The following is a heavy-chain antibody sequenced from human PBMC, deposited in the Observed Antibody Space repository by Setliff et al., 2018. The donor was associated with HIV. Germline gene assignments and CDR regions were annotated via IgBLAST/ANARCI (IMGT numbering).Heavy chain of an antibody. D-gene: IGHD3-10*01. CDR3: ASLDGPESPYIYYYYMDV. V-gene: IGHV4-39*01. Sequence: SETLSLTCTVSGGSISSSSYYWGWIRQPPGKGLEWIGSIYYSGRTYYNPSLKSRVTISVDTSKNQFSLKLSSVTAADTAVYHCASLDGPESPYIYYYYMDVWGEGTAVTVSS. CDR2: IYYSGRT. CDR1: GGSISSSSYY. J-gene: IGHJ6*03.